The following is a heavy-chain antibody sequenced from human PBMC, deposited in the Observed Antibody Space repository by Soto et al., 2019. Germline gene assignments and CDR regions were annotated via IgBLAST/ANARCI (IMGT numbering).Heavy chain of an antibody. CDR3: GRDSRYYDFWSGYYPTNFDY. J-gene: IGHJ4*02. V-gene: IGHV1-3*01. D-gene: IGHD3-3*01. Sequence: ASVKVSCKASGYTFTSYAMHWVRQAPGQRLEWMGWINAGNGNTKYSQKFQGRVTITRDTSASTAYMELSSLRSEDTAVYYCGRDSRYYDFWSGYYPTNFDYWGQGTLVTVSS. CDR2: INAGNGNT. CDR1: GYTFTSYA.